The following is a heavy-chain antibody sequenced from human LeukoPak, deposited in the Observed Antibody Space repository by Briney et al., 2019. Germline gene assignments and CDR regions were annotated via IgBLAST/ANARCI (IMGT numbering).Heavy chain of an antibody. V-gene: IGHV1-46*01. CDR3: ARADPADYFDY. CDR2: INPSGGST. CDR1: GYTFTSYY. Sequence: ASVKVSCKASGYTFTSYYMHWVRQAPGQGLEWMGIINPSGGSTSYAQRFQGRVTMTRDTSTSTVYMELSSLRSEDTAVYYCARADPADYFDYWGQGTLVTVSS. J-gene: IGHJ4*02.